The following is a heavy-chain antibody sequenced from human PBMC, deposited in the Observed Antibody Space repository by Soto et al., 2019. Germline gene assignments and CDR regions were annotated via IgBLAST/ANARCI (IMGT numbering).Heavy chain of an antibody. CDR2: MKSKNDGGTT. J-gene: IGHJ3*02. CDR1: GFTFSNAW. V-gene: IGHV3-15*01. D-gene: IGHD4-17*01. CDR3: TTPTWGGDYDWSAFDI. Sequence: EVQLVESGGGLVKPGGSLRLSCADSGFTFSNAWMTWVRQAPGKGLEWVGRMKSKNDGGTTDYAAPVKGRFTISRDDSKNTLYLQMNSLKTDDTAVYYCTTPTWGGDYDWSAFDIWGQGTMVTVSS.